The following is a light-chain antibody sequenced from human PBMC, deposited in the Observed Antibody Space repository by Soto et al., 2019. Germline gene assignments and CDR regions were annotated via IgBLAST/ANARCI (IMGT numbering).Light chain of an antibody. CDR3: QQYGSSPPWT. CDR1: QSVSSSY. J-gene: IGKJ1*01. Sequence: ETVLTQSPGTLSLSPGERATLSGRASQSVSSSYLAWYQQKPGQAPRLLIYGASSRATGIPDRFSGSGSGTDFTLTISRLEPEDFAVYYCQQYGSSPPWTFGQGTKVEIK. V-gene: IGKV3-20*01. CDR2: GAS.